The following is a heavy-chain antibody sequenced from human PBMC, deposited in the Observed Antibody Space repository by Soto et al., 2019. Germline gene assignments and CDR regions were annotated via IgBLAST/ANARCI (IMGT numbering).Heavy chain of an antibody. D-gene: IGHD3-3*01. CDR2: IITISNTA. CDR1: GVTFSDNV. Sequence: QEQLEQSGTEVKKPGSSVKLSCKASGVTFSDNVITWVRQAPGQGLEWIGGIITISNTANYASKVQGRVTITADGPRNTAYLGLSSLRSEDTAVYFCTREKWKRWSGYQAPCDIWGQGTMVSVSS. CDR3: TREKWKRWSGYQAPCDI. V-gene: IGHV1-69*01. J-gene: IGHJ3*02.